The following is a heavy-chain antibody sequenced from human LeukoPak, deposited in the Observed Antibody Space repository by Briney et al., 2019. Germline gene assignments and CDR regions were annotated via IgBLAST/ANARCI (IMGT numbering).Heavy chain of an antibody. D-gene: IGHD2-15*01. V-gene: IGHV1-69*13. Sequence: SVKVSCKASGGTFSSYAISWVRQAPGQGLEWMGGIIPIFGTANYAQKFQGRVTITADESTSTAYMELSSLRSEDTAVYYCASPNCSGGSCHRSGFDYWGQGTLVTVSS. CDR2: IIPIFGTA. CDR3: ASPNCSGGSCHRSGFDY. J-gene: IGHJ4*02. CDR1: GGTFSSYA.